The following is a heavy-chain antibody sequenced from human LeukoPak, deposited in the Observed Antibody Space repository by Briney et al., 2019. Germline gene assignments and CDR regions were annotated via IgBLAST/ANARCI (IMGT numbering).Heavy chain of an antibody. D-gene: IGHD3-22*01. J-gene: IGHJ3*01. CDR2: IYYSGST. V-gene: IGHV4-39*07. CDR3: ARVPSYYYDSSGKFDY. Sequence: SETLSLTCTVSGGSISSSTYYWGWIRQPPGKGLEWFGSIYYSGSTYYNPSLKSRVTISVDTSKNQFSLKLSSVTAADTAVYYCARVPSYYYDSSGKFDYWGQGTMVTVSS. CDR1: GGSISSSTYY.